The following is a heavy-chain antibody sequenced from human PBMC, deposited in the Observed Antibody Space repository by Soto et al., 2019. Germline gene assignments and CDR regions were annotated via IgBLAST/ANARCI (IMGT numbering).Heavy chain of an antibody. CDR3: ARASSSSSAADY. D-gene: IGHD6-6*01. V-gene: IGHV4-31*03. J-gene: IGHJ4*02. CDR2: IYDSESA. CDR1: GESISSGGYY. Sequence: QVQLQESGPGLVKASQTLSLICSVSGESISSGGYYWSWIRHHPGKGLEWIGYIYDSESAYYNPSLQSRVTISMDKSKNHFAMKLSSVTAADTAVYYCARASSSSSAADYWGQGTLITVSS.